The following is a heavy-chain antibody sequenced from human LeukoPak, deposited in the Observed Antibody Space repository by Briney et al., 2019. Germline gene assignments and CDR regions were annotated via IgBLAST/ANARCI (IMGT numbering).Heavy chain of an antibody. CDR3: ARDRSQEFDP. V-gene: IGHV3-30*04. CDR2: ISSDGTNK. J-gene: IGHJ5*02. D-gene: IGHD3-10*01. Sequence: PGGSLRLSCAASRFTFRNYAMHWVRQAPSKGLEWLAVISSDGTNKDYADSVKGRFSISRDNSKNTLYLQMNRLRADDTAVYYCARDRSQEFDPWGQGTLVTVSS. CDR1: RFTFRNYA.